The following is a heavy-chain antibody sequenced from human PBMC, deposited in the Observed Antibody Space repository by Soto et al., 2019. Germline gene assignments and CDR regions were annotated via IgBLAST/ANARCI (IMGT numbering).Heavy chain of an antibody. D-gene: IGHD3-16*01. CDR2: IYYSGST. J-gene: IGHJ6*02. Sequence: SETLSLTCTVSGGSISSGDYYWSWIRQPPGKGLEWIGYIYYSGSTYYNPSLKSRVTISVDTSKNQFSLKLSSVTAADTAVYYCASTGPLGYYYYGMDVWGQGTTVTVPS. CDR1: GGSISSGDYY. V-gene: IGHV4-30-4*01. CDR3: ASTGPLGYYYYGMDV.